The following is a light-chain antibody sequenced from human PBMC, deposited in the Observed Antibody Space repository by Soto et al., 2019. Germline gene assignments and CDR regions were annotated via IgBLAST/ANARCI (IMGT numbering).Light chain of an antibody. Sequence: EIVLTQSPVTLSLSPGERATLSCRASPSVRSYLAWYQQKAGQAPRLLIYDASNRATGIPARFSGSGSGTDFTLTISSLAPEDFAVYYCQQRSNWPWTFGQGTRVEIK. V-gene: IGKV3-11*01. CDR1: PSVRSY. CDR3: QQRSNWPWT. CDR2: DAS. J-gene: IGKJ1*01.